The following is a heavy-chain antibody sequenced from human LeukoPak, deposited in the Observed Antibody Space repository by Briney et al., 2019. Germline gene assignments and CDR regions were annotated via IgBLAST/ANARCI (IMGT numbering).Heavy chain of an antibody. J-gene: IGHJ4*02. CDR2: IYTSGST. D-gene: IGHD6-19*01. Sequence: PSQTLSLTCTVSGGSISSGSYYWSWIRQPAGKGLEWIGRIYTSGSTNYNPSLKSRVTISVDTSKNQFSLKLSSVTAADTAVYYCARDRGSDFDYWGQGTLVTVSS. CDR1: GGSISSGSYY. V-gene: IGHV4-61*02. CDR3: ARDRGSDFDY.